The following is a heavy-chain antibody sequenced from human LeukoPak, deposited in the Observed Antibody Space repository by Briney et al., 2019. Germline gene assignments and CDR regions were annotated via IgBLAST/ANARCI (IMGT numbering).Heavy chain of an antibody. V-gene: IGHV3-30-3*01. D-gene: IGHD2-21*02. CDR2: ISYDGSNK. Sequence: GGSLRLSCAASGFTFSSYAMHWVRQAPGKGLEWVAVISYDGSNKYYADSVKARFTISRDNSKNTLYLQMNSLRAEDTAVYYCARVGIVVVTYGMDVWGQGTTVTVSS. CDR1: GFTFSSYA. J-gene: IGHJ6*02. CDR3: ARVGIVVVTYGMDV.